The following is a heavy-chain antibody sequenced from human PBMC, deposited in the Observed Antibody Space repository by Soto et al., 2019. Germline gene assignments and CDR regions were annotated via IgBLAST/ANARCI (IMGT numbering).Heavy chain of an antibody. J-gene: IGHJ4*02. V-gene: IGHV3-21*01. D-gene: IGHD6-6*01. CDR3: ARQTGSSPSS. CDR1: GFIFSSYS. Sequence: PGGSLRLSCAASGFIFSSYSMNWVRQAPGKGLEWVSSISSGSSYIYYADSVKGRFTISRDNAKNSLYLQMNSLRAEDTAGYYCARQTGSSPSSWGQGTLVTVYS. CDR2: ISSGSSYI.